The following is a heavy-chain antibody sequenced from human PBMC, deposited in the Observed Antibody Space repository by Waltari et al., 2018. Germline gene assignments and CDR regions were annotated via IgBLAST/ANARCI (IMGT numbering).Heavy chain of an antibody. CDR1: GGSFSGYY. CDR2: INHSGST. Sequence: QVQLQQWGAGLFKPSETLSLTCAVYGGSFSGYYWRWIRQPPGKGLEWIGEINHSGSTNYNPSLKSRVTISVDTSKNQFSLKLSSVTAADTAVYYCARGTRKRYYYYYGMDVWGQGTTVTVSS. V-gene: IGHV4-34*01. CDR3: ARGTRKRYYYYYGMDV. J-gene: IGHJ6*02.